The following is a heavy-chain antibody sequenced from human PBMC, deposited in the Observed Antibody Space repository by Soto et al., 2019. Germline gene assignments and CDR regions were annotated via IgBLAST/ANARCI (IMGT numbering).Heavy chain of an antibody. V-gene: IGHV4-39*01. Sequence: PSETLSLTCTVSGGSISSSSYYWGWIRQPPGKGLEWIGSIYYSGSTYYNPSLKSRVTISVDTSKNQFSLKLSSVTAADTAVYYCARHSATTTTDFDYWGQGTLVTVS. CDR1: GGSISSSSYY. J-gene: IGHJ4*02. D-gene: IGHD5-12*01. CDR2: IYYSGST. CDR3: ARHSATTTTDFDY.